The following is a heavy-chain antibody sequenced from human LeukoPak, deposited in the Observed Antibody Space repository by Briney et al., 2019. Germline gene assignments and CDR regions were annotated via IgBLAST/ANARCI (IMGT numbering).Heavy chain of an antibody. J-gene: IGHJ4*02. V-gene: IGHV3-30*03. CDR1: GFTFSSYG. CDR2: ISYDGSNK. Sequence: GGSLRPSCAASGFTFSSYGMHWVRQAPGKGLEWVAVISYDGSNKYYADSVKGRFTISRDNSKNTLYLQMNSLRAEDTAVYYCVRRTFLRRANYNYYFFDYWAQGILVTVSS. CDR3: VRRTFLRRANYNYYFFDY. D-gene: IGHD5-24*01.